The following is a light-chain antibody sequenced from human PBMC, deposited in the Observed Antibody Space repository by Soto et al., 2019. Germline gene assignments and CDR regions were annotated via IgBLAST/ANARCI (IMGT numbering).Light chain of an antibody. J-gene: IGKJ1*01. CDR2: LGV. Sequence: DVVMTQSPLSLPVTPGEPASISCRSSQSLLHSNGYNYLDWYLQKPGQSPQLLIYLGVDRASGVPDRFSGSGSGKDFTLKISRVEAEDVGVYYCMQGLQNPPTLGQGTKVDIK. V-gene: IGKV2-28*01. CDR3: MQGLQNPPT. CDR1: QSLLHSNGYNY.